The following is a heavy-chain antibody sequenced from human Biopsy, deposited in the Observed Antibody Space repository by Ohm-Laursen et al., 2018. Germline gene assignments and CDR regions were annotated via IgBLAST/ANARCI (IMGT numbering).Heavy chain of an antibody. D-gene: IGHD3-22*01. Sequence: SVKVSCKASGYTFGNYGVSWVRQAPGQGLEWMGWSKPNHNTKYAEKFQDRVTLTRDTTTGTAYMELSSLRRDDTAIYYCARKSFYESGGFDYWGQGTLVSVS. CDR1: GYTFGNYG. CDR3: ARKSFYESGGFDY. V-gene: IGHV1-18*01. J-gene: IGHJ4*02. CDR2: SKPNHNT.